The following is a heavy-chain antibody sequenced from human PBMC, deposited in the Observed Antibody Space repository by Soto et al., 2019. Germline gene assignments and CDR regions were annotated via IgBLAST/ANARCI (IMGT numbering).Heavy chain of an antibody. CDR2: ISAYNGNT. CDR1: CYTFTSYG. D-gene: IGHD6-13*01. J-gene: IGHJ5*02. V-gene: IGHV1-18*04. CDR3: ARYRAAAGTHWFDP. Sequence: ASVKVSCKASCYTFTSYGISWVRQAPGQGLEWMGWISAYNGNTNYAQKLQGRVTMTTDTSTSTAYMELRSLRSDDTAVYYCARYRAAAGTHWFDPWGQGTLVTVSS.